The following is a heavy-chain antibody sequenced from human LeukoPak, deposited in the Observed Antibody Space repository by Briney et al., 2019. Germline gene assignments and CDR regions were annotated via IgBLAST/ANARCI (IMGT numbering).Heavy chain of an antibody. CDR3: AGETCGGGSCFNFDF. Sequence: SGTLSLTCTVSGDSISNYYWSWIRQSPGKGLEWIGYIYYSGSTNYNPSLKSRVTISVDTSKNQFSLKLSSVTAADTAVYYCAGETCGGGSCFNFDFGARGPLVPV. CDR1: GDSISNYY. CDR2: IYYSGST. J-gene: IGHJ4*02. D-gene: IGHD2-15*01. V-gene: IGHV4-59*01.